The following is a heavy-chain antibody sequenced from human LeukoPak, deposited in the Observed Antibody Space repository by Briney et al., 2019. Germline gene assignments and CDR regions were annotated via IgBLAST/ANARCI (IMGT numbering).Heavy chain of an antibody. J-gene: IGHJ4*02. Sequence: SETLSLTCSVSGGSISSSSYYWGWIRQPPGKGLEWIGSIYYSGSTYYNPSLKSRVTISVDTSKNQFSLKLSSVTAADTAVYYCARSVVRQWRDYWGQGTLVTVSS. V-gene: IGHV4-39*01. CDR3: ARSVVRQWRDY. D-gene: IGHD6-19*01. CDR1: GGSISSSSYY. CDR2: IYYSGST.